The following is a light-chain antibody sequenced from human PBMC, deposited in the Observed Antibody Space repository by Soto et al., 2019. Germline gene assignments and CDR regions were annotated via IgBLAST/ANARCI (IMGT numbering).Light chain of an antibody. Sequence: SLFSSSQATIKLSPGERATLCCRASQSVSSYLAWYQQKPGQAPRLLIYDASNRATGIPARFSGSGSGTDFTLTISSLEPEDFAVYYCQQRSNWPPWTFGQGTKLDIK. CDR2: DAS. CDR3: QQRSNWPPWT. V-gene: IGKV3-11*01. CDR1: QSVSSY. J-gene: IGKJ1*01.